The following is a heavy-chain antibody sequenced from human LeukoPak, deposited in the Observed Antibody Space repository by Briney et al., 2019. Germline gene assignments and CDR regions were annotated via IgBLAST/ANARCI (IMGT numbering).Heavy chain of an antibody. Sequence: SETLSLTCTVSGGSISSYYWSWIRQPPGKGLEWVGYIYYSRSTNYNPSLKSRVTISVDTSKNQFSLKLSSVTAADTAVYYCARLDAGTGSYYELYYYYMDVWGKGTTVTISS. D-gene: IGHD3-10*01. CDR1: GGSISSYY. J-gene: IGHJ6*03. V-gene: IGHV4-59*12. CDR2: IYYSRST. CDR3: ARLDAGTGSYYELYYYYMDV.